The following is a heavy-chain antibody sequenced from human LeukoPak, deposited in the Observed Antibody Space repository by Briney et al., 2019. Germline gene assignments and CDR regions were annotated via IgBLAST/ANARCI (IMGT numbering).Heavy chain of an antibody. CDR2: INPNSGGT. CDR3: ARPIGYYDSSGYYSRESYYYYMDV. V-gene: IGHV1-2*06. D-gene: IGHD3-22*01. Sequence: ASVKVSCQASGYTFTGYYMHWVRQAPGQGLEWMGRINPNSGGTNYAQKFQGRVTMTRDTSISTAYMELSRLRSDDTAVYYCARPIGYYDSSGYYSRESYYYYMDVWGKGTTVTVSS. J-gene: IGHJ6*03. CDR1: GYTFTGYY.